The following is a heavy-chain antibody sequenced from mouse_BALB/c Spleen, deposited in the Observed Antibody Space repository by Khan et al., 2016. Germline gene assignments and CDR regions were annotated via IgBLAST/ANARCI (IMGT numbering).Heavy chain of an antibody. D-gene: IGHD1-1*01. CDR3: TRGVTTVVDYFDD. V-gene: IGHV5-6-5*01. Sequence: EVELVESGGGLVKPGGSLKLSCAASGFTFSSYAMSWVRQTPEKRLEWVASISSGGNTFYPDRLKGRFTISRDNARNILYLQMSSLMSEDTAMYYCTRGVTTVVDYFDDWGQGTTLTVSS. CDR2: ISSGGNT. J-gene: IGHJ2*01. CDR1: GFTFSSYA.